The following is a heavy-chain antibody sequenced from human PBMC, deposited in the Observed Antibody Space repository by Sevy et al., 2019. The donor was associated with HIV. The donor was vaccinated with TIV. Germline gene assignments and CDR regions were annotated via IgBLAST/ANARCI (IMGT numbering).Heavy chain of an antibody. CDR1: GFTFGGYM. CDR2: VSRNGGTP. V-gene: IGHV3-23*01. J-gene: IGHJ4*02. D-gene: IGHD3-10*01. CDR3: VKEGREDFNPYLDF. Sequence: GGSLRLSCAGSGFTFGGYMMNWVRQAPGRGLEWVARVSRNGGTPEYADSAKGRLTISRDNSKNTVYLQLKELRAEDTALYYCVKEGREDFNPYLDFWGQGILVTVSS.